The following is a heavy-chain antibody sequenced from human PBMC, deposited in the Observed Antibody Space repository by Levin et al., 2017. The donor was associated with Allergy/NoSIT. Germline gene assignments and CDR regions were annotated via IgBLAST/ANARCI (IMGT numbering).Heavy chain of an antibody. D-gene: IGHD6-13*01. CDR1: GFTFSSYA. V-gene: IGHV3-30-3*01. CDR2: ISYAGSNK. CDR3: ARDRMAAGTAFLDY. J-gene: IGHJ4*02. Sequence: SCAASGFTFSSYAMHWVRQAPGKGLEWVAVISYAGSNKYYADSVKGRFTISRDNSKNTLYLQMNSLRAEDTAVYYCARDRMAAGTAFLDYWGQGTLVTVSS.